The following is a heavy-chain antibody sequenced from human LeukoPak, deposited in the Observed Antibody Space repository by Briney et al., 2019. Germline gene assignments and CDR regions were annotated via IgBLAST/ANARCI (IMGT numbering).Heavy chain of an antibody. V-gene: IGHV3-30-3*01. Sequence: GGSLRLSCAASGFNFASHWMHWVRQAPGKGLEWVAVISYDGSNKYYADSVKGRFTISRDNSKNTLYLQMNSLRAEDTAVYYCASAYCGGDCLLTWGQGTLVTVSS. CDR1: GFNFASHW. CDR3: ASAYCGGDCLLT. CDR2: ISYDGSNK. J-gene: IGHJ5*02. D-gene: IGHD2-21*02.